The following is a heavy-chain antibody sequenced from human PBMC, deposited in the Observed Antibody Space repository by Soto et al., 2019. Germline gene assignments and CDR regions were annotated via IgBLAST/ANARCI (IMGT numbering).Heavy chain of an antibody. V-gene: IGHV5-51*01. CDR1: GYSFTSYW. Sequence: LKISCKGSGYSFTSYWIGWVRQMPGKGLEWMGIIYPGDSDTRYSPSFQGQVTISADKSISTAYLQWSSLKASDTAMYYCARRAVGDIVVVPAASSYYYMDVWGKGTTVTVSS. D-gene: IGHD2-2*01. J-gene: IGHJ6*03. CDR3: ARRAVGDIVVVPAASSYYYMDV. CDR2: IYPGDSDT.